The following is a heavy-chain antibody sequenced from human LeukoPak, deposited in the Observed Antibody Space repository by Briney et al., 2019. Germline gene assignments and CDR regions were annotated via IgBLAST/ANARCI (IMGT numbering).Heavy chain of an antibody. J-gene: IGHJ6*01. D-gene: IGHD3-10*01. CDR1: GYTFTGYY. CDR3: ARDRGDSNKWIYYYDYGMDV. V-gene: IGHV1-2*02. Sequence: ASVTVSPTAPGYTFTGYYMPWVRPAPGQGLEWMGGINPNSGGTNYAQKFQGRVTMTRDTSITTAYMELSGLRSDDTAVYYCARDRGDSNKWIYYYDYGMDVWGQAAAVTVSS. CDR2: INPNSGGT.